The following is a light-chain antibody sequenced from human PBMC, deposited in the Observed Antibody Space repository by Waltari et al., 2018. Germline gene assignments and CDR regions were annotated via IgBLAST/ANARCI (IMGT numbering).Light chain of an antibody. Sequence: QSVLTQPPSASGTPGPRVTISCSGSRSNIGSRTVNCYQHLPGTAPKLLIYNDDERPSGVPDRFSGSKSDTSASLGISGLQSEDEADYYCAAWDDRLNGVVFGGGTKLTVL. V-gene: IGLV1-44*01. CDR3: AAWDDRLNGVV. J-gene: IGLJ3*02. CDR1: RSNIGSRT. CDR2: NDD.